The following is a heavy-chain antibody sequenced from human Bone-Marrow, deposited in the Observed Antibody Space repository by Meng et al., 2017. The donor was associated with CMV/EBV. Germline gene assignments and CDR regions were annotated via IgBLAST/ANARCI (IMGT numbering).Heavy chain of an antibody. D-gene: IGHD6-19*01. CDR2: INPSGGST. V-gene: IGHV1-46*01. Sequence: ASVKVSCKASGYTFTSYYMHWVRQAPGQGLEWMGIINPSGGSTSYAQKFQGRVTMTRDTSTSTVYMELSSLRSEDTAVYYCAREGIALAGTHYYGMDVWGQGTTVTVSS. CDR1: GYTFTSYY. J-gene: IGHJ6*02. CDR3: AREGIALAGTHYYGMDV.